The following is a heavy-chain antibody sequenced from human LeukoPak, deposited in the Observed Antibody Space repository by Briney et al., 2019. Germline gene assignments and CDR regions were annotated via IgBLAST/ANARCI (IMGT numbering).Heavy chain of an antibody. V-gene: IGHV3-48*03. CDR2: ISSSGSTI. Sequence: GGSLRLSCAASGFTFSSYEMNWVRQAPGKGLEWVSYISSSGSTIYYADSVKGRFTISRDNAKNSLYLQMNSLRAEDTAVYYCAKIPLSGDYLDYWGQGTLVTVSS. CDR1: GFTFSSYE. CDR3: AKIPLSGDYLDY. J-gene: IGHJ4*02. D-gene: IGHD4-17*01.